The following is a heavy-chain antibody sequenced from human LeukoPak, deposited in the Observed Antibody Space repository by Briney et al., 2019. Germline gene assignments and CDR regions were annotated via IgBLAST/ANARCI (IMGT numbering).Heavy chain of an antibody. V-gene: IGHV3-21*01. Sequence: PGGSLRLSCAASGFTFSNFNMNWVRQAPGKGLEWVSSISTDSSYIYYADSVKGRFTISRDNAKNSLYLQMNSLRAEDTAVYYCARDLGLRLGELTYWGQGTLVTVSS. J-gene: IGHJ4*02. CDR3: ARDLGLRLGELTY. CDR1: GFTFSNFN. D-gene: IGHD3-16*01. CDR2: ISTDSSYI.